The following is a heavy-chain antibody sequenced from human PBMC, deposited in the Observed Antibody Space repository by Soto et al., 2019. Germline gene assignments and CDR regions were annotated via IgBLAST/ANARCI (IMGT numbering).Heavy chain of an antibody. V-gene: IGHV3-30*18. Sequence: QVQLVESGGGVVQPGRSLRLSCAASGFTFSSYSMHWVRQAPGKGLEWVAVISYDGSNKYYADSVKGRFTISRDNSKNTLYLQMNSLRAEDTAVYYCAKDQARYSSSCPNPWGQGTLVTVSS. D-gene: IGHD6-13*01. CDR3: AKDQARYSSSCPNP. CDR1: GFTFSSYS. CDR2: ISYDGSNK. J-gene: IGHJ5*02.